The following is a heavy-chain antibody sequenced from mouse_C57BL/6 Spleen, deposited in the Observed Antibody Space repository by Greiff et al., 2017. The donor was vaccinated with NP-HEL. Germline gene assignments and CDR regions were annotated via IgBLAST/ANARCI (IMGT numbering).Heavy chain of an antibody. J-gene: IGHJ2*01. CDR3: ARRGGVTTMHY. Sequence: VKLQESGAELVKPGASVKISCKASGYAFSSYWMNWVKQRPGKGLEWIGQIYPGDGDTNYNGKFKGKATRTADKSSSTAYMQLSSLTSEDSAVYCCARRGGVTTMHYWGQGTTLTVSS. CDR1: GYAFSSYW. V-gene: IGHV1-80*01. CDR2: IYPGDGDT. D-gene: IGHD2-2*01.